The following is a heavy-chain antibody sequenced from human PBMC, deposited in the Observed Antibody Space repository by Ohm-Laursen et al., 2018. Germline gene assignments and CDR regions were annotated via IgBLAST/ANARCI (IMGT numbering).Heavy chain of an antibody. V-gene: IGHV3-11*04. Sequence: SLRLSCAASGFTFSDFYMSWFRQAPGKGLEWVSYISSSSSTIYYADSVKGRFTISRDNAKNSLYLQMNSLRAEDTAVYYCARAYYYDSSGYDYPDAFDIWGQGTMVTVSS. D-gene: IGHD3-22*01. CDR3: ARAYYYDSSGYDYPDAFDI. J-gene: IGHJ3*02. CDR2: ISSSSSTI. CDR1: GFTFSDFY.